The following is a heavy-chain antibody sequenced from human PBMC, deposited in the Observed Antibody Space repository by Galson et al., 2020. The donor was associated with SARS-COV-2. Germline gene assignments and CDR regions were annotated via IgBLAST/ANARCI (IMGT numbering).Heavy chain of an antibody. CDR1: GYSISSGYY. J-gene: IGHJ4*02. Sequence: SETLSLTCTVSGYSISSGYYWGWIRQPPGKGLEWIGSIYHSGSTYYNPSLKSRVTISVDTSKNQFSLKLSSVTAADTAVYYCARFLPAATPFDYWGQGTLVTVS. CDR2: IYHSGST. CDR3: ARFLPAATPFDY. V-gene: IGHV4-38-2*02. D-gene: IGHD2-2*01.